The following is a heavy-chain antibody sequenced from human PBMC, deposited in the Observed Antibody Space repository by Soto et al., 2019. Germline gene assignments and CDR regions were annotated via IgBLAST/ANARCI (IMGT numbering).Heavy chain of an antibody. V-gene: IGHV6-1*01. Sequence: SXTLSLTCAISVYSVSSNSAAWNWIIQSPSRGLEWLGRTYYRSKWYNDYAVSVKSRITINPDTSKNQFSLQLNSVTPEDTAVYYCARARYSSSWYYFDYWGQGTLVTVSS. CDR3: ARARYSSSWYYFDY. D-gene: IGHD6-13*01. CDR2: TYYRSKWYN. J-gene: IGHJ4*02. CDR1: VYSVSSNSAA.